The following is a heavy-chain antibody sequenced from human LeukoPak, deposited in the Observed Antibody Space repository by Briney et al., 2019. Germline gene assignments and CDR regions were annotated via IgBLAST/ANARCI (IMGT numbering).Heavy chain of an antibody. CDR3: ARDFRGGRSGLDAFDI. CDR2: ISAYNGNT. V-gene: IGHV1-18*01. D-gene: IGHD3-3*01. Sequence: ASVKVSCKASGYTFTSYGISWVRQAPGQGLEWMGWISAYNGNTNYAQKLQGRVTMTTDTSTSTAYMELRSLRSDDTAVYNCARDFRGGRSGLDAFDIWGQGTMVTVSS. J-gene: IGHJ3*02. CDR1: GYTFTSYG.